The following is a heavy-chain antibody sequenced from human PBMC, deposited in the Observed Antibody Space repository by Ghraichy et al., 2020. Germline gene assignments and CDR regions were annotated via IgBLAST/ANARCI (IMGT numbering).Heavy chain of an antibody. CDR2: IYLGDSDT. Sequence: GESLNISCKGSGYSFTSYWIGWVRQMPGKGLDYMGIIYLGDSDTRYSPSFQGQVTISADKSVSTAYLQWRSLKASDTAMYYCARLQVVGSIEVWDYWGQGTLVTVSS. D-gene: IGHD2-15*01. V-gene: IGHV5-51*01. CDR1: GYSFTSYW. J-gene: IGHJ4*02. CDR3: ARLQVVGSIEVWDY.